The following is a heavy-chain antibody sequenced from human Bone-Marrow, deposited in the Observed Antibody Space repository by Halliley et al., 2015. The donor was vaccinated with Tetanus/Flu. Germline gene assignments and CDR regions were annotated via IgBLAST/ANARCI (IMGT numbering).Heavy chain of an antibody. V-gene: IGHV3-23*01. J-gene: IGHJ4*02. D-gene: IGHD1-26*01. CDR1: GFTFSKHA. Sequence: SLRLSCAASGFTFSKHAVSWVRRAPGKGLEWVSSISGSGGTTFFADSVRGRFTISRDNSKNTLYLEMNSLRDEDTAVYYCAKDRVIVGASDFDYRGQGTQVTVSS. CDR2: ISGSGGTT. CDR3: AKDRVIVGASDFDY.